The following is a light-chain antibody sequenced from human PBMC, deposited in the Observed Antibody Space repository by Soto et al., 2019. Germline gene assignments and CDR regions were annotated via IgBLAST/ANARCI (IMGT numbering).Light chain of an antibody. CDR1: QSVSKNF. CDR2: GAS. Sequence: EIVLTQSPGTLSLSPGERATLSCRASQSVSKNFLAWYQQKPGQAPRLLINGASSRATGIPDRFSGSGSGTDFSLTIDRLEPEDFAVYFCQQYGSSPQTFGGGTKVAIK. CDR3: QQYGSSPQT. V-gene: IGKV3-20*01. J-gene: IGKJ4*01.